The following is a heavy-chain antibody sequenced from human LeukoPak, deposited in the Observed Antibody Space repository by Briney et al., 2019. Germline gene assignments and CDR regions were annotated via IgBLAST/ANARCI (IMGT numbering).Heavy chain of an antibody. J-gene: IGHJ4*02. CDR2: INHNGGA. Sequence: SETLSLTCAVYGGSFIGYYWSWIRQPPGRGLEWIGEINHNGGANYNPSLKSRVTISADTSKSQFSLKLGSVTAADTAVYYCARVPLRFLEPFDYWGQGTLVTVSS. CDR1: GGSFIGYY. CDR3: ARVPLRFLEPFDY. V-gene: IGHV4-34*01. D-gene: IGHD3-3*01.